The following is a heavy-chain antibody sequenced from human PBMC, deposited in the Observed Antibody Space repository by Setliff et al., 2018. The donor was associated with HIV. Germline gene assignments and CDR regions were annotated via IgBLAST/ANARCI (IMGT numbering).Heavy chain of an antibody. J-gene: IGHJ4*02. CDR1: GYSFTTNY. D-gene: IGHD6-6*01. CDR2: INPSNDAT. V-gene: IGHV1-46*01. Sequence: VASVKVSCKASGYSFTTNYMHWVRQAPGQGLEWMGIINPSNDATTYAQKFKGRVTMVSDTSTSTVYMELRTLRSEDTAVYYCAREHGTSYLKDWGQGTLVTVSS. CDR3: AREHGTSYLKD.